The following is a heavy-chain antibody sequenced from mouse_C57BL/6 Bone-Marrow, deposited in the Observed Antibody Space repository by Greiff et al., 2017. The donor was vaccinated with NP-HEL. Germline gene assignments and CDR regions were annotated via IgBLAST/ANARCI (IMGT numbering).Heavy chain of an antibody. Sequence: QVQLQQPGAELVMPGASVKLSCKASGYTFTSYWMHWVKQRPGQGLEWIGEIDPSDSYTNYNQKFKGKSTLTVDKSSSTAYMQLSSLTSEDSAVYYCAKRDTTVVARAYWGQGTLVTVSA. CDR1: GYTFTSYW. V-gene: IGHV1-69*01. CDR3: AKRDTTVVARAY. D-gene: IGHD1-1*01. J-gene: IGHJ3*01. CDR2: IDPSDSYT.